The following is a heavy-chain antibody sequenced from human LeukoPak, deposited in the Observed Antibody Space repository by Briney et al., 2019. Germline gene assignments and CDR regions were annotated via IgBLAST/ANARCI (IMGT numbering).Heavy chain of an antibody. D-gene: IGHD2-2*01. CDR1: GFTFTSYS. CDR3: ARDPGYCSSTSCYSYYFDC. CDR2: ITSSSRYI. V-gene: IGHV3-21*01. J-gene: IGHJ4*02. Sequence: PGGSLRLSCAASGFTFTSYSMNWVRQAPGKGLEWVSSITSSSRYIYYADSVKGRFTISRDNAKNSLYLQMNSLRAEDAAVNYCARDPGYCSSTSCYSYYFDCWGQGTLATVSS.